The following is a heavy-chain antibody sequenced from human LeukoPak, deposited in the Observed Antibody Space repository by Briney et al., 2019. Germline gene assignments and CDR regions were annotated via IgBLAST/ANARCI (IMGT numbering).Heavy chain of an antibody. CDR1: GGSISSYY. CDR3: ARGGAYDFWSGYYYYLDY. Sequence: SETLSLTCTVSGGSISSYYWSWIRQPPGKGLEWIGYIYYGGSTNYNPSLKSRVTVSVDTSKNQFSLKLSSVTAADTAVYYCARGGAYDFWSGYYYYLDYWGQGTLVTVSS. V-gene: IGHV4-59*01. D-gene: IGHD3-3*01. J-gene: IGHJ4*02. CDR2: IYYGGST.